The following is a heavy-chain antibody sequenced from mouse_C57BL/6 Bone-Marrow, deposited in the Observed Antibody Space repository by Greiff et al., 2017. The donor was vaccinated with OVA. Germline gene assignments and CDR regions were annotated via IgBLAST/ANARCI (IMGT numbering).Heavy chain of an antibody. CDR3: TRSYSNYGDFDY. D-gene: IGHD2-5*01. CDR1: GYTFTDYE. V-gene: IGHV1-15*01. J-gene: IGHJ2*01. CDR2: IDPETGGT. Sequence: VQLQQSGAEPVRPGASVTLSCKASGYTFTDYEMHWVKQTPVHGLEWIGAIDPETGGTAYNQKFKGKAILTADKSSSTAYMELRSLTSEDSAVYYCTRSYSNYGDFDYWGQGTTLTVSS.